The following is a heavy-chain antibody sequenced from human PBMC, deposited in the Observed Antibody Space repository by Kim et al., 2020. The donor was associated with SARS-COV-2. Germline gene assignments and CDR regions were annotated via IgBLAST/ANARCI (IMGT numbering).Heavy chain of an antibody. CDR2: ISWNSGSI. CDR3: AKAPRGFRLWFGELLPYFDY. V-gene: IGHV3-9*01. D-gene: IGHD3-10*01. CDR1: GFTFDDYA. Sequence: GGSLRLSCAASGFTFDDYAMHWVRQAPGKGLEWVSGISWNSGSIGYADSVKGRFTISRDNAKNSLYLQMNSLRAEDTALYYCAKAPRGFRLWFGELLPYFDYWGQGTLVTVSS. J-gene: IGHJ4*02.